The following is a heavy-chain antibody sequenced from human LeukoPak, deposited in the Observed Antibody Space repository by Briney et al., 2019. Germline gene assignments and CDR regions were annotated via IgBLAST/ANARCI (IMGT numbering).Heavy chain of an antibody. D-gene: IGHD1-26*01. CDR2: INPNGGGT. J-gene: IGHJ4*02. Sequence: GASVRVSCKASGYAFTGYFLHWVRQAPGQGLEWMGWINPNGGGTNYAQKFQGRVTMTTYTSINTAYMDLTRLTSDDTAVYYCAISGSYSLDFWGQGTLVTVSS. CDR3: AISGSYSLDF. CDR1: GYAFTGYF. V-gene: IGHV1-2*02.